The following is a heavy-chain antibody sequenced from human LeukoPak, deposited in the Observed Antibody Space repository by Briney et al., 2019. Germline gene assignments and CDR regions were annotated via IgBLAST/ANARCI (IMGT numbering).Heavy chain of an antibody. Sequence: ASVKVSCKASGYTFTGYYIHWVRQAPGQGLEWVGWINPNTGATNYAQKFQGWVTMTRDTSISTAYMELNRLRSDDTAVYYCARAGYSSTWRPYYFDYWGQGTLVTVSS. J-gene: IGHJ4*02. CDR1: GYTFTGYY. V-gene: IGHV1-2*04. CDR3: ARAGYSSTWRPYYFDY. CDR2: INPNTGAT. D-gene: IGHD6-13*01.